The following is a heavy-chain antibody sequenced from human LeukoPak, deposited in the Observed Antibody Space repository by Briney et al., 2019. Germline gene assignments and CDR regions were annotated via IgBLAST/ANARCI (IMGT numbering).Heavy chain of an antibody. V-gene: IGHV4-34*01. CDR3: ATMVRGVSYYYYMDV. J-gene: IGHJ6*03. D-gene: IGHD3-10*01. CDR2: INHSGST. CDR1: GGSFSGYY. Sequence: SETLSLTCAVYGGSFSGYYWSWIRQPPGKGLEWIGEINHSGSTNYNPSLKSRVTISVGTSKNQFSLKLSSVTAADTAVYYCATMVRGVSYYYYMDVWGKGTTVTVSS.